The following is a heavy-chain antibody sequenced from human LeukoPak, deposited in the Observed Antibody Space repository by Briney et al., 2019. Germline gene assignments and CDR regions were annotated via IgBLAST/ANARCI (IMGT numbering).Heavy chain of an antibody. D-gene: IGHD1-26*01. CDR2: MDPSDSYT. CDR1: GFSFSTYW. V-gene: IGHV5-10-1*01. Sequence: PGGSLRLSCKGSGFSFSTYWISWVRQMPGKGLEWMGTMDPSDSYTNYSPSFQGHVTISADKSISTAYLQWSSLKASDIAMNYCARHILGGPAFDMWGQGTMVTVSS. CDR3: ARHILGGPAFDM. J-gene: IGHJ3*02.